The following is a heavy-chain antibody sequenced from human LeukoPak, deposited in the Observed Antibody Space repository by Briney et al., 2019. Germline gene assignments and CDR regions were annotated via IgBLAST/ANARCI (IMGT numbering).Heavy chain of an antibody. CDR1: GYTFTGYY. Sequence: ASVKVSCKASGYTFTGYYIHWVRQAPGQGLEWMGRINPSGGSTSYAQKFQGRVTMTRDTSTSTVYMELSSLRSEDTAVYYCARGSGGQGTTLAEYFQHWGQGTLVTVSS. J-gene: IGHJ1*01. V-gene: IGHV1-46*01. CDR3: ARGSGGQGTTLAEYFQH. CDR2: INPSGGST. D-gene: IGHD6-19*01.